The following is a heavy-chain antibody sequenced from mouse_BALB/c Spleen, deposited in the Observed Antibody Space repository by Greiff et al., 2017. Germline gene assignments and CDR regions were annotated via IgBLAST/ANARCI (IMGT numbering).Heavy chain of an antibody. CDR1: GFTFTDYY. Sequence: EVQVVESGGGLVQPGGSLRLSCATSGFTFTDYYMSWVRQPPGKALEWLGFIRNKANGYTTEYSASVKGRFTISRDNSQSILYLQMNTLRAEDSATYYCARDRTDDYARDYWGQGTSVTVSA. J-gene: IGHJ4*01. D-gene: IGHD2-3*01. CDR3: ARDRTDDYARDY. CDR2: IRNKANGYTT. V-gene: IGHV7-3*02.